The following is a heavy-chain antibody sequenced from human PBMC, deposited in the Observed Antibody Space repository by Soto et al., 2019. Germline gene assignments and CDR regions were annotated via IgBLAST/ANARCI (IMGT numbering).Heavy chain of an antibody. Sequence: ASRVAITCDAVPLARQAPGQGLEWMGIINPIGGSTSYAQKFQGRVTITADESKNTLYLQMNSLRAEDTAVYYCARLHNYYMDVRGKGTTVTV. V-gene: IGHV1-46*03. CDR3: ARLHNYYMDV. CDR2: INPIGGST. J-gene: IGHJ6*03. CDR1: RVAITCDA.